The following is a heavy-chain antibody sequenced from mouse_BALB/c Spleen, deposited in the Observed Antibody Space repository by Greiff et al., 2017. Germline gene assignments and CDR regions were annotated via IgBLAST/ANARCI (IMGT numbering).Heavy chain of an antibody. CDR3: ARHYYGSSYPSYYAMDY. CDR2: INPGSGGT. D-gene: IGHD1-1*01. V-gene: IGHV1-54*01. Sequence: VQLQQSGAELVRPGTSVKVSCKASGYAFTNYLIEWVKQRPGQGLEWIGVINPGSGGTNYNEKFKGKATLTADKSSSTAYMQLSSLTSDDSAVYFCARHYYGSSYPSYYAMDYWGQGTSVTVSS. J-gene: IGHJ4*01. CDR1: GYAFTNYL.